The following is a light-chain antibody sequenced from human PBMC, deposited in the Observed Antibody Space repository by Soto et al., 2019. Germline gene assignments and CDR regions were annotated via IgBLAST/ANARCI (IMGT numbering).Light chain of an antibody. Sequence: QSVLTQPPSASGIPGQRVTISWSVSNSNIGSNTVNWYQQLPGAAPKLLIYNSNQRPSGVPDRFSGSKSGTSASLAISGLQSEDEADYSGSAWDDSLTAVVFGGGTEVTVL. CDR2: NSN. J-gene: IGLJ3*02. CDR3: SAWDDSLTAVV. CDR1: NSNIGSNT. V-gene: IGLV1-44*01.